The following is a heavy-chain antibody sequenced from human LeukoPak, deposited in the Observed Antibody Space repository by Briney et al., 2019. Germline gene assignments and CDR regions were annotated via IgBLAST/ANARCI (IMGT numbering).Heavy chain of an antibody. Sequence: ASVKVSCKASGGTFSSYAISWVRQAPGQGLEWMGGIIPIFGTANYAQKFQGRVTITADESTSTAYMELSSLRSEDTAVYYCAREWRTVTTEDWFDPWGQGTLVTVSS. V-gene: IGHV1-69*01. CDR3: AREWRTVTTEDWFDP. J-gene: IGHJ5*02. D-gene: IGHD4-11*01. CDR1: GGTFSSYA. CDR2: IIPIFGTA.